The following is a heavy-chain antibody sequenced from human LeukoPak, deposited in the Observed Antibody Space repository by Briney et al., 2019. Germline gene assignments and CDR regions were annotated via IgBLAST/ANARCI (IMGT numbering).Heavy chain of an antibody. Sequence: GGSLRLSCAASGFTFTAYAMTWVRQAPGKGLEWVSGIDGSGGTATYADSVKGRFTISRDNYKNTLYLQMSSLRAEDTAVYYCAKDSGIAVAGRVYWGQGTLVTVS. CDR3: AKDSGIAVAGRVY. CDR2: IDGSGGTA. J-gene: IGHJ4*02. CDR1: GFTFTAYA. V-gene: IGHV3-23*01. D-gene: IGHD6-19*01.